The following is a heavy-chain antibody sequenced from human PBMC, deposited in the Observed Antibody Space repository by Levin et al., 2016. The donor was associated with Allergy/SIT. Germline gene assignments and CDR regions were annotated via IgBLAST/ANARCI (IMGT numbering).Heavy chain of an antibody. CDR2: IIPILGIA. CDR1: GGTFSSYT. V-gene: IGHV1-69*02. D-gene: IGHD3-10*01. J-gene: IGHJ6*02. Sequence: SVKVSCKASGGTFSSYTISWVRQAPGQGLEWMGRIIPILGIANYAQKFQGRVTITADKSTSTAYMELSSLRSEDTAVYYCASGEDYGSGTRPPYYYYGMDVWGQGTTVTVSS. CDR3: ASGEDYGSGTRPPYYYYGMDV.